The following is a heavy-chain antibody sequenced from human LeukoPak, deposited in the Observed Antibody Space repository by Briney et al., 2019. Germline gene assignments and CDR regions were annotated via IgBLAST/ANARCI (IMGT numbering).Heavy chain of an antibody. Sequence: GGSLRLSCTASGFIFRDRAMSWVRQAPGKGLEWVGFIRTKGLGETAVYAASVKDRFTISRDDSNNIAYLHMNSLKTEDTAVYYCSRNSGTYRGYGMDVWGQGTPVTVSS. CDR2: IRTKGLGETA. CDR1: GFIFRDRA. V-gene: IGHV3-49*04. J-gene: IGHJ6*02. D-gene: IGHD1-26*01. CDR3: SRNSGTYRGYGMDV.